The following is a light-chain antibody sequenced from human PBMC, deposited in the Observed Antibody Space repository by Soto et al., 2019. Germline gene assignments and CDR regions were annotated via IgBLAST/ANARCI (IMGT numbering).Light chain of an antibody. J-gene: IGKJ2*01. CDR1: QIIRTY. CDR2: SAS. Sequence: DLPMTQSPSSLSASVGDRVTITCRSSQIIRTYLNWYQQKPGKAPKLLIYSASTLQSGVPSRFSGSGSGANFSLTISSLQPEDFATYYCQQGYSTLPYTFGQGTKVEI. CDR3: QQGYSTLPYT. V-gene: IGKV1-39*01.